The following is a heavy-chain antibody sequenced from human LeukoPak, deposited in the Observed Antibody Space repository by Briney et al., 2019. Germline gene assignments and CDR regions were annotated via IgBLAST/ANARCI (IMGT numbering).Heavy chain of an antibody. J-gene: IGHJ4*02. CDR3: AREVSDYDILTGWIDY. D-gene: IGHD3-9*01. Sequence: SETLSLTCNVSGVSIRSGSYYWSWIRQPAGKGLEWIGRIYTSGTTNYNPSLKSRVTISVGTSKSQSSLKLSSVTAADTAVYYCAREVSDYDILTGWIDYWGQGTLVSVSS. CDR1: GVSIRSGSYY. V-gene: IGHV4-61*02. CDR2: IYTSGTT.